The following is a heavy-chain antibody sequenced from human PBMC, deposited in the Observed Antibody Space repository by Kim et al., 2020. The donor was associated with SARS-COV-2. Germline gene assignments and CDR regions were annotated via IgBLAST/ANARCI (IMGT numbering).Heavy chain of an antibody. D-gene: IGHD2-2*01. V-gene: IGHV4-34*01. Sequence: SETLSLTCAVYGGSFSGDYWSWIRQPPGKGLEWIGEINHSGSTNYNPSLKSRVTISVDTSKNQFSLKLSSVTAADTAVYYCARGVQYCSSTSCYARRTNNWFDPWGRGTLVTVSS. J-gene: IGHJ5*02. CDR2: INHSGST. CDR3: ARGVQYCSSTSCYARRTNNWFDP. CDR1: GGSFSGDY.